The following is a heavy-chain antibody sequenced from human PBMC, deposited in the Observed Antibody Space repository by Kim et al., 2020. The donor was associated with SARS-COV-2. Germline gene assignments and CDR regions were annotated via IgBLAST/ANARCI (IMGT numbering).Heavy chain of an antibody. D-gene: IGHD3-22*01. V-gene: IGHV5-51*01. CDR3: ARQGRPNVDYYDSSLGY. J-gene: IGHJ4*02. CDR2: IYPGDSDT. CDR1: GYSFTSYW. Sequence: GESLKISCKGSGYSFTSYWIGWVRQMPGKGLEWMGIIYPGDSDTRYSLSFQGQVTISADKSISTAYLQWSSLKASDTAMYYCARQGRPNVDYYDSSLGYWGQGTLVTVSS.